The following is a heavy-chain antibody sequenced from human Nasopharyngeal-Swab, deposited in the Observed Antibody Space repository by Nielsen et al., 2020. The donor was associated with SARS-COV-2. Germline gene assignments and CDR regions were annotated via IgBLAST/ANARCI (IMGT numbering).Heavy chain of an antibody. CDR3: ARSSRPYFDP. D-gene: IGHD2-2*01. CDR2: IEYSGNS. V-gene: IGHV4-39*01. J-gene: IGHJ5*02. CDR1: GDSISNSDYY. Sequence: GSLRLSCTASGDSISNSDYYWAWIRQPPGRGLEWIGSIEYSGNSYSSPSLQSRVIISVAASKNQFSLRLTSVTAADTAVYFCARSSRPYFDPWGPGTLVSVSS.